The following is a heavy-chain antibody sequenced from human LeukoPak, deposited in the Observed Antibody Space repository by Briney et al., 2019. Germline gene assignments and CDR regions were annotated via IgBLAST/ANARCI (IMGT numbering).Heavy chain of an antibody. CDR1: GFTFSSYT. J-gene: IGHJ4*02. CDR3: ARGPSGYHNT. D-gene: IGHD5-12*01. Sequence: GGSLRLSCAASGFTFSSYTMNWVRQAPGKGLEWVSSISSSSSYIYYAESVKGRFTMSRDNAKNSLYLQMNSLRAEDTAVYYCARGPSGYHNTGGQGTLVTVSS. V-gene: IGHV3-21*01. CDR2: ISSSSSYI.